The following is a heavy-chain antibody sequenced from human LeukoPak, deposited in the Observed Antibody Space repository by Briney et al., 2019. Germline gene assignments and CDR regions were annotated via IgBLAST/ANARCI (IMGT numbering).Heavy chain of an antibody. V-gene: IGHV1-46*01. D-gene: IGHD2/OR15-2a*01. CDR1: GYTFTNYY. CDR3: ARNHHYFDIAFDY. J-gene: IGHJ4*02. Sequence: ASVKVSCKASGYTFTNYYIHWVRQAPEQGLEWMGMINPSGGSTSYAQKFQGRVTVTSDMSTNTVYMELSSLRSEDTAIYYCARNHHYFDIAFDYWGQGSLVTVSS. CDR2: INPSGGST.